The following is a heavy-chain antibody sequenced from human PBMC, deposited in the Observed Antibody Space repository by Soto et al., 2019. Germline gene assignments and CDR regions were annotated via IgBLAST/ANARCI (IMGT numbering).Heavy chain of an antibody. J-gene: IGHJ6*02. CDR1: GFTFSDYY. Sequence: VQLVESGGGLVKPGVSLRHSCAASGFTFSDYYMSWIRQAPGKGLEWVSYISSSGSTIYYADSVKGRFTISRDNAKNSLYLQMNSLRAEDTAVYYCASGYSYGSSYYYGMDVWGQGTTVTVSS. CDR3: ASGYSYGSSYYYGMDV. CDR2: ISSSGSTI. V-gene: IGHV3-11*01. D-gene: IGHD5-18*01.